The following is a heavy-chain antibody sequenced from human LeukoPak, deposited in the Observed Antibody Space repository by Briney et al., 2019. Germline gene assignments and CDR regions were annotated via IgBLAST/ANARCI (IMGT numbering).Heavy chain of an antibody. V-gene: IGHV4-39*01. CDR3: ASGGSLVGATGYHNYFDY. CDR1: GGSISSSSYY. J-gene: IGHJ4*02. CDR2: IYYSGST. D-gene: IGHD1-26*01. Sequence: SETLSLTCTVSGGSISSSSYYWGWIRQPPGKGLEWIGSIYYSGSTYYNPSLKSRVTISVDTSKNQFSLKLSSVTAADTAVYYCASGGSLVGATGYHNYFDYWGQGTLVTVSS.